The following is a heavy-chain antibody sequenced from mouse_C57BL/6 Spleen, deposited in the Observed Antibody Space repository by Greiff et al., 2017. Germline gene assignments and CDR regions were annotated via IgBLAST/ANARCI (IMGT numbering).Heavy chain of an antibody. CDR2: ISDGGSYT. J-gene: IGHJ2*01. D-gene: IGHD1-1*01. Sequence: EVQLVESGGGLVKPGGSLKLSCAASGFTFSSYAMSWVRQTPEKRLEWVATISDGGSYTYYPDNVKGRFTIYRDTAKNNLYLQMSHLKSEDTAMYYCAREGLYYGSSYVYFDYWGQGTTLTVSS. V-gene: IGHV5-4*01. CDR1: GFTFSSYA. CDR3: AREGLYYGSSYVYFDY.